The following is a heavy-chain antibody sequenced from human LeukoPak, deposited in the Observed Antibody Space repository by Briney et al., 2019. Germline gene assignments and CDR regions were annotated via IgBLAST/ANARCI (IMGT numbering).Heavy chain of an antibody. V-gene: IGHV1-18*01. CDR1: GYTFTSYG. Sequence: ASVKVSCKASGYTFTSYGISWVRQTPGQGLEWMGWISAYNGNTNYAQKLQGRVTMTTDTSTSTAYMELRSLRSDDTAVYYCARVGGYYPSHWYFDLWGRGTLVTVSS. CDR2: ISAYNGNT. D-gene: IGHD3-22*01. CDR3: ARVGGYYPSHWYFDL. J-gene: IGHJ2*01.